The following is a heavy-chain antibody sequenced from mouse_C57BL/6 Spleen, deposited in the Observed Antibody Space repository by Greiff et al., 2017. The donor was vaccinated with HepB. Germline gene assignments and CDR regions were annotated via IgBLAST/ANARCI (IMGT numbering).Heavy chain of an antibody. Sequence: VQLQQSGAELVRPGTSVKVSCKASGYAFTNYLIEWVKQRPGQGLEWIGVINPGSGGTNYNEKFKGKATLTADKSSSTAYMQLSSLTSEDSAVYFCARGGRDGSSWFAYWGQGTLVTVSA. CDR1: GYAFTNYL. CDR2: INPGSGGT. CDR3: ARGGRDGSSWFAY. J-gene: IGHJ3*01. D-gene: IGHD1-1*01. V-gene: IGHV1-54*01.